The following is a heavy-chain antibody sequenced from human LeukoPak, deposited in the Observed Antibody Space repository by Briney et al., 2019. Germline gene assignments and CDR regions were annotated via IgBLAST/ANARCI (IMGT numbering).Heavy chain of an antibody. D-gene: IGHD4-17*01. CDR3: ARDASGDYFDY. CDR2: IYSGGST. CDR1: GFTVSSNY. V-gene: IGHV3-66*01. Sequence: GGSLRLSCAASGFTVSSNYMSWVRQAPGKGLEWVSVIYSGGSTYCADSVKGRFTISRDNSKNTLYLQMNSLRAEDTAVYYCARDASGDYFDYWGQGTLVTVSS. J-gene: IGHJ4*02.